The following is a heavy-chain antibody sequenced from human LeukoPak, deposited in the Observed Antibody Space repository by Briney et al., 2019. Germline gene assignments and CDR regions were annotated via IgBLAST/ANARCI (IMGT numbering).Heavy chain of an antibody. Sequence: PGGSLRLSCAASGFTVSSNYMSWVRQAPGKGLEWVAVISYDGSNKYYADPVKGRFTISRDNSKNTLYLQMDSLRAEDTAVYYCASIKYPWSYWGQGTLVTVSS. CDR2: ISYDGSNK. D-gene: IGHD1-1*01. CDR3: ASIKYPWSY. V-gene: IGHV3-30*14. J-gene: IGHJ4*02. CDR1: GFTVSSNY.